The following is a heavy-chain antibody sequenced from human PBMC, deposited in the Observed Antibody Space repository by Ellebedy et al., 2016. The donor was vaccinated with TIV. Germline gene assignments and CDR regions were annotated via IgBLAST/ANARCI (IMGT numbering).Heavy chain of an antibody. CDR3: VRGTDY. CDR1: AFTFSSYW. Sequence: GESLKISXAASAFTFSSYWMSWVRQAPGKGLEWVANINQDGSDKYYVDSVKGRFTISRDNAKNSLYLQMNSLRAEDTAVYYCVRGTDYWGQGTLVTVSS. D-gene: IGHD3-10*01. CDR2: INQDGSDK. J-gene: IGHJ4*02. V-gene: IGHV3-7*01.